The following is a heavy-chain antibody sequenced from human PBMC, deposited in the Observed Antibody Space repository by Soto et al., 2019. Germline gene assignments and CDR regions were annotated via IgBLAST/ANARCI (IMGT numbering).Heavy chain of an antibody. CDR2: IKADGSER. CDR3: ARDSGTSDY. Sequence: EVQLVESGGGLVQPGGSLRLSCAASGFTFSTYWMCWVRQAPGKGLEWVANIKADGSERYYVDSVKGRFTISRDNAKYSLYLQMHSLRAEDTAVYYCARDSGTSDYWGQGTLVTVSS. V-gene: IGHV3-7*01. D-gene: IGHD1-1*01. J-gene: IGHJ4*02. CDR1: GFTFSTYW.